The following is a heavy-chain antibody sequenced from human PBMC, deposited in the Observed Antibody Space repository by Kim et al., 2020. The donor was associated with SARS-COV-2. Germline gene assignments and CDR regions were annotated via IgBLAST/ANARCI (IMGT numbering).Heavy chain of an antibody. J-gene: IGHJ5*02. CDR1: GFTFGDYA. CDR3: AKDTDQLLYGRRNWFDP. D-gene: IGHD2-2*02. Sequence: GGSLRLSCAASGFTFGDYAMHWVRQAPGKGLEWVSGISWNSGSIGYADSVKGRFTISRDNAKNSLYLQMNSLRAEDTALYYCAKDTDQLLYGRRNWFDPWGQGTLVTVSS. V-gene: IGHV3-9*01. CDR2: ISWNSGSI.